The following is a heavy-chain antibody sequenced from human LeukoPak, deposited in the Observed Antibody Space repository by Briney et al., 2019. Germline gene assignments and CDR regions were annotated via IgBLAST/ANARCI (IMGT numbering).Heavy chain of an antibody. V-gene: IGHV3-53*01. J-gene: IGHJ4*02. CDR2: IYGGGST. Sequence: PGGSLRLSCAASGSTVSSNYMSWVRQAPGKGLEWVSVIYGGGSTYYADSVKGRFTISRDNSKNTLYLKMNSLRAEDTAVYYCARSEYYGSGGYYFDYWGQGTLVTVSS. CDR1: GSTVSSNY. D-gene: IGHD3-10*01. CDR3: ARSEYYGSGGYYFDY.